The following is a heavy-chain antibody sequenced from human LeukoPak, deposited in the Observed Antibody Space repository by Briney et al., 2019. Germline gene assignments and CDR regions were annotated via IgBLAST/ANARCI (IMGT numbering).Heavy chain of an antibody. CDR3: ARDLSGVTGYTYGRGIDY. Sequence: GRSLRLSGAASGFTFSSYWMSWVRQAPGKGLEWVANIKKDGSEKYYVDSVKGRFTISRDNAKTSLYLQMNSLRAEDTAVYYCARDLSGVTGYTYGRGIDYWGQGTLVTVSS. CDR1: GFTFSSYW. D-gene: IGHD5-18*01. V-gene: IGHV3-7*01. J-gene: IGHJ4*02. CDR2: IKKDGSEK.